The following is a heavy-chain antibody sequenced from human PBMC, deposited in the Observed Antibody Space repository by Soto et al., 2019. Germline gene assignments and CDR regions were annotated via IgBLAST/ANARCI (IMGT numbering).Heavy chain of an antibody. CDR3: ARRFRWFGALDY. CDR1: GGSIRSSSYY. CDR2: IYYSGST. J-gene: IGHJ4*02. D-gene: IGHD3-10*01. Sequence: QLQLQESGPGLVKPSETLSLTCTVSGGSIRSSSYYWGWIRQPPGQGLEWIGSIYYSGSTYYNPSLKSRVTISVDRSKNQFSLKLSSVTAADTAVYYGARRFRWFGALDYWGQGTLVTVSS. V-gene: IGHV4-39*01.